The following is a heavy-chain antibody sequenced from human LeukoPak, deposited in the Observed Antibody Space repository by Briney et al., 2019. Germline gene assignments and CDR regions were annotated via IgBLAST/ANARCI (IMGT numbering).Heavy chain of an antibody. J-gene: IGHJ6*03. V-gene: IGHV4-59*01. CDR2: IYYSGST. Sequence: SETLSLTCTVSGGSISSYYWSWIRQPPGKGLEWIGYIYYSGSTNYNPSLKSRVTISVDTSKNQFSLKLSSVTAADTAVYYCARVQMAKYYYYYMDVWGKGTTVTVSS. D-gene: IGHD2-8*01. CDR3: ARVQMAKYYYYYMDV. CDR1: GGSISSYY.